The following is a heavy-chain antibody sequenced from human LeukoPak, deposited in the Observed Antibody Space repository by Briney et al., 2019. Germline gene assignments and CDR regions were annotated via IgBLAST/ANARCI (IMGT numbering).Heavy chain of an antibody. J-gene: IGHJ4*02. V-gene: IGHV4-31*03. CDR2: IHPGGTI. Sequence: PSETLSLTCTVSGGSISGDGRYWTWTRQHPGEGLEWLGFIHPGGTIYYNPSLSSRLFISADTSNNQMSLKLSFVTAADTAVYYCARGGDTAKGGKDWGRGTLVTVSS. CDR3: ARGGDTAKGGKD. D-gene: IGHD5-18*01. CDR1: GGSISGDGRY.